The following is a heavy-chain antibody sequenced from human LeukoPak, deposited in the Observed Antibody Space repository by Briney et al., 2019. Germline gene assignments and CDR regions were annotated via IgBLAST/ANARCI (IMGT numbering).Heavy chain of an antibody. J-gene: IGHJ6*03. CDR3: ASLYGGPPGFYYYYMDV. CDR2: IYYSGST. D-gene: IGHD4/OR15-4a*01. CDR1: GGSISSSSYY. Sequence: SETLSLTCTVSGGSISSSSYYWGWIRQPPGKGLEWIGSIYYSGSTYYNPSLKSRVTISVDTSKNQFSLKLSSVTAADTAVYCCASLYGGPPGFYYYYMDVWGKGTTVTVSS. V-gene: IGHV4-39*01.